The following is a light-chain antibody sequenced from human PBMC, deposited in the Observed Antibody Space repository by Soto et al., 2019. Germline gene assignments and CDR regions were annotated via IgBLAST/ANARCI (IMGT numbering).Light chain of an antibody. Sequence: DIQMTQSPSSLSASVGDRVTITCRASQSISSYLNWYQQKPGKAPKLLIYAASSLQSGVPSRFSGSGSGTDFTLTISSLQPEDFATYYCQQAHSFPWTFGQGTKVEI. CDR2: AAS. CDR3: QQAHSFPWT. J-gene: IGKJ1*01. CDR1: QSISSY. V-gene: IGKV1-39*01.